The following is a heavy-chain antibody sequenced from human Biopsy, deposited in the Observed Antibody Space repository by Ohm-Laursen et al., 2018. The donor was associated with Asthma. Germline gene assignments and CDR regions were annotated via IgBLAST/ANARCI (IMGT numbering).Heavy chain of an antibody. J-gene: IGHJ3*01. CDR2: INAGNGNT. CDR3: ARTYYDFLTGQVNDAFAL. V-gene: IGHV1-3*01. CDR1: GYTFTSYA. Sequence: ASVKVSCKASGYTFTSYAMHWVRQAPGQRLEWMGWINAGNGNTKYSQKFRGRVTITRDTSASTAYMDLRSLRSEDTAMYYCARTYYDFLTGQVNDAFALWGQGTMVTVSS. D-gene: IGHD3-9*01.